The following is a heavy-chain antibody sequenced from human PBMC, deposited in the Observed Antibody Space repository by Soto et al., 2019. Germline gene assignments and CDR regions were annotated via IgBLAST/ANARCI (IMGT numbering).Heavy chain of an antibody. Sequence: ESGGGVVQPGRSLRLSCAASGFTFSSYGMHWVRQAPGKGLEWVAVISYDGSNKYYADSVKGRFTISRDNSKNTLYLQMNSLRAEDTAVYYCAKGLVVITYYYYGMDVWGQGTTVTVSS. CDR1: GFTFSSYG. D-gene: IGHD3-22*01. CDR2: ISYDGSNK. V-gene: IGHV3-30*18. J-gene: IGHJ6*02. CDR3: AKGLVVITYYYYGMDV.